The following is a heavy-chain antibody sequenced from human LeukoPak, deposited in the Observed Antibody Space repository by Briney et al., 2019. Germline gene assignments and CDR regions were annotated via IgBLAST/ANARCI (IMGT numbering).Heavy chain of an antibody. J-gene: IGHJ4*02. V-gene: IGHV3-48*02. CDR1: GFTVSNYN. CDR2: ITLSRTTI. Sequence: GGSLRLSCAASGFTVSNYNMNWVRQAPGKGLEWVAYITLSRTTIYYADSGKGRFTISRDNAKNSPSLQMNSLRDENTAVYYCARETPDSSSWTAFAFWGQGTLVTVSS. D-gene: IGHD6-13*01. CDR3: ARETPDSSSWTAFAF.